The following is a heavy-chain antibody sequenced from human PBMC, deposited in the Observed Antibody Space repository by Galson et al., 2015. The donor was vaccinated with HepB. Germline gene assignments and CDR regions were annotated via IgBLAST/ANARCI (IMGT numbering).Heavy chain of an antibody. Sequence: SVKVSCKASGYTFTYYAMNWVRQAPGQGLEWMGWINTNTGNPTYAQGFTGRFVLSLDTSVSTAYLQISSLKAEDPAVYYCARDPGGSQGTLDYWGQGTLVTVSS. CDR3: ARDPGGSQGTLDY. J-gene: IGHJ4*02. CDR1: GYTFTYYA. D-gene: IGHD1-26*01. V-gene: IGHV7-4-1*02. CDR2: INTNTGNP.